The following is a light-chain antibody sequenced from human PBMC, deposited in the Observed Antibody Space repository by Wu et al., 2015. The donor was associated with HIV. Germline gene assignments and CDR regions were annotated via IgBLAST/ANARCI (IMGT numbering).Light chain of an antibody. CDR1: QSVSSN. CDR3: QQYNNWSWT. V-gene: IGKV3-15*01. CDR2: GAS. Sequence: EIVMTQSPATLSVSPGERATLSCRASQSVSSNLAWYQQKPGQAPRLLIYGASTRATGIPARFSGSGSGTEFTLTISSMQSEDFAVYYCQQYNNWSWTFGPKGPRVEIK. J-gene: IGKJ1*01.